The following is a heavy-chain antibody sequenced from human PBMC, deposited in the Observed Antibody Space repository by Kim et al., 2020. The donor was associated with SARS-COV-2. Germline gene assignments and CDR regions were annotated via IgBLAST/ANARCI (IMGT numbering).Heavy chain of an antibody. CDR1: GFTFDDYA. CDR2: ISWNSGSI. J-gene: IGHJ3*02. Sequence: GGSLRLSCAASGFTFDDYAMHWVRQAPGKGLEWVSGISWNSGSIGYADSVKGRFTISRDNAKNSLYLQMNSLRAEDTALYYCAKGPGYSSSWYVDAFDI. CDR3: AKGPGYSSSWYVDAFDI. V-gene: IGHV3-9*01. D-gene: IGHD6-13*01.